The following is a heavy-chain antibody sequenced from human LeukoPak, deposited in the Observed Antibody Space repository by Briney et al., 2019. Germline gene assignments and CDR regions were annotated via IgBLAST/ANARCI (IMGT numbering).Heavy chain of an antibody. J-gene: IGHJ4*02. Sequence: ASVKVSCKASGYTFTAYYMHWVRQAPGQGLEWMGWINPNSGGTNYPQKFQGRVTMTRDTSISTAYMDLSRLRSDDTAMYYCASARDSGSYPSPFDYWGQGTLVTVSS. CDR3: ASARDSGSYPSPFDY. CDR1: GYTFTAYY. V-gene: IGHV1-2*02. CDR2: INPNSGGT. D-gene: IGHD1-26*01.